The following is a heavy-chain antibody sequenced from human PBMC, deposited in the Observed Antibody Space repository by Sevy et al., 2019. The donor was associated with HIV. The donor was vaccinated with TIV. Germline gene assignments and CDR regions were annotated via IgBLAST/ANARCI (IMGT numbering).Heavy chain of an antibody. Sequence: SETLSLTCAVSGFSITSTDFSCSWIRQAPGRGREWIGFSDHAGSTYYNPSFQSRVTITVDRPRNEFSLKLSSVTAPDTAVDYCARAFRGGNFAFDIWGQGTMVTVSS. CDR2: SDHAGST. CDR1: GFSITSTDFS. CDR3: ARAFRGGNFAFDI. V-gene: IGHV4-30-2*01. J-gene: IGHJ3*02. D-gene: IGHD2-15*01.